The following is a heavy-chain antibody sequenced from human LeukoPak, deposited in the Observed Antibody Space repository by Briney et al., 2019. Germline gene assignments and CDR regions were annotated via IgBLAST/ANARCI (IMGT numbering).Heavy chain of an antibody. J-gene: IGHJ6*02. CDR1: GFTFSSYG. CDR2: ISYDGSNK. V-gene: IGHV3-30*03. CDR3: ITMVRGVHYGMDV. Sequence: GGSLRLSCAASGFTFSSYGMHWVRQAPGKGLEWVAVISYDGSNKYYADSVKGRFTISRDNPKNTLYLQMNSLRAEDTAVYYCITMVRGVHYGMDVWGQGTTVTVSS. D-gene: IGHD3-10*01.